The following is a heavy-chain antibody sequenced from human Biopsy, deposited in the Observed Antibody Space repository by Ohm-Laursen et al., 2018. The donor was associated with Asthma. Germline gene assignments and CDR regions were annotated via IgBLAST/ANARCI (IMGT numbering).Heavy chain of an antibody. CDR3: ARATSTGSQSGPHYFDH. D-gene: IGHD2-2*01. J-gene: IGHJ4*02. Sequence: SETLSLTCTVSPGSINDYYWNWIRQFPGKGLEWIGYVHSTGSTRFNPSLKSRLTISVDTSVDQVSLKLTSVTAADTAVYYCARATSTGSQSGPHYFDHWGQGTLVTVSS. CDR2: VHSTGST. V-gene: IGHV4-59*01. CDR1: PGSINDYY.